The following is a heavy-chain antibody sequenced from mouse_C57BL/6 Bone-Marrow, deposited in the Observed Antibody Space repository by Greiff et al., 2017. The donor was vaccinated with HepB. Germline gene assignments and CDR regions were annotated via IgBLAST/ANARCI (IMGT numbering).Heavy chain of an antibody. V-gene: IGHV1-84*01. D-gene: IGHD1-1*01. J-gene: IGHJ4*01. CDR3: ASPYNGSSYDYAMDY. CDR2: IYPGSGNT. Sequence: QVHVKQSGPELVKPGASVKISCKASGYTFTDYYINWVKQRPGQGLEWIGWIYPGSGNTKYNEKFKGKATLTVDTSSSTAYMQLSSLTSEDSAVYFCASPYNGSSYDYAMDYWGQGTSVTVSS. CDR1: GYTFTDYY.